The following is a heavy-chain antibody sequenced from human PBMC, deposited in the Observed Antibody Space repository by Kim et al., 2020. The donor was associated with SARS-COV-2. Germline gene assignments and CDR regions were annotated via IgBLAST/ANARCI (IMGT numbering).Heavy chain of an antibody. CDR2: IYYSGST. CDR1: GGSISSSSYY. CDR3: ARQMGDTYIVLMVYAISLNWFDP. D-gene: IGHD2-8*01. V-gene: IGHV4-39*01. Sequence: SETLSLTCTVSGGSISSSSYYWGWIRQPPGKGLEWIGSIYYSGSTYYNPSLKSRVTISVDTSKNQFSLKLSSVTAADTAVYYCARQMGDTYIVLMVYAISLNWFDPWGQGTLVTVSS. J-gene: IGHJ5*02.